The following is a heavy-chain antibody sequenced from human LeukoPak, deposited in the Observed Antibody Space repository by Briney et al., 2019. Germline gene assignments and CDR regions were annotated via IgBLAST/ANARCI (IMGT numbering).Heavy chain of an antibody. V-gene: IGHV1-2*02. Sequence: ASVKVSCKASGYTFTGYYMHWVRQAPGQGLEWMGWINPNSGGTNYAQKFRGRVTMTRDTSISTAYMELSRLRSDDTAVYYCARDHSSGTTNYYYYYYMDVWGKGTTVTVSS. J-gene: IGHJ6*03. CDR1: GYTFTGYY. CDR3: ARDHSSGTTNYYYYYYMDV. CDR2: INPNSGGT. D-gene: IGHD6-19*01.